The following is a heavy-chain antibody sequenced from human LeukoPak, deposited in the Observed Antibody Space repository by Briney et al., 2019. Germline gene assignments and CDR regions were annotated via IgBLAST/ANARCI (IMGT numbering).Heavy chain of an antibody. D-gene: IGHD6-13*01. CDR3: ARDILATSIAAPYY. Sequence: SETLSLTCTVSGGSISSSTYYWGWIRQPPGKGLEWIGSVFYSGRTYYNPSLKSRVTMSVDTSKNQFSLRLSSFNAADTAVYYCARDILATSIAAPYYWGQGTLVTVSS. CDR1: GGSISSSTYY. J-gene: IGHJ4*02. CDR2: VFYSGRT. V-gene: IGHV4-39*07.